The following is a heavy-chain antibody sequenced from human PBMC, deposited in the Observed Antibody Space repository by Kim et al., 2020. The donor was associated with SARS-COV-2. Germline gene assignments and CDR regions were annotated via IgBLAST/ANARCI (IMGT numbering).Heavy chain of an antibody. J-gene: IGHJ4*02. CDR3: ARVARLRGYYEY. CDR1: GFTFSNYE. V-gene: IGHV3-48*03. CDR2: ISDSGTSI. D-gene: IGHD3-22*01. Sequence: GGSLRLSCIASGFTFSNYEINWVRQAPGKGLEWVSSISDSGTSIYYADSVKGRFTISRDNAKNSAYLEMSSLRAEDRAIYYCARVARLRGYYEYWGQGTL.